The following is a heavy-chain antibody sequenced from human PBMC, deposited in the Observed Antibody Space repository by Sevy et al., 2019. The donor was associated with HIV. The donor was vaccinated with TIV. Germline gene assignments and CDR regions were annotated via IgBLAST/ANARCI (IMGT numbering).Heavy chain of an antibody. CDR2: IRRSSIQG. CDR3: ARPGSTGYDL. D-gene: IGHD3-9*01. Sequence: GGSLRLSFSASGFTSSDYSMNWVRQAPGKGLEWVAFIRRSSIQGTYADSAKGRFTVYTASAKNLLYLQMNRLRAEDTAFYYCARPGSTGYDLWGQGTLVTVS. V-gene: IGHV3-21*01. J-gene: IGHJ4*02. CDR1: GFTSSDYS.